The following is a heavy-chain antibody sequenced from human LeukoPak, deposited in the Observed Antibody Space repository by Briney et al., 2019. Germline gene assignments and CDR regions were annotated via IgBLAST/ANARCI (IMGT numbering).Heavy chain of an antibody. CDR1: GFTFRNYG. Sequence: GGSLRLSCAASGFTFRNYGMHWVRQAPGKGLEWVAVISYDGSSEYYTDSVKGRFTISRDDSKNTLYLQMNSLRAEDTAVYYCAKGGRIAVAGTWNYWGQGTLVTVSS. J-gene: IGHJ4*02. CDR2: ISYDGSSE. CDR3: AKGGRIAVAGTWNY. D-gene: IGHD6-19*01. V-gene: IGHV3-30*18.